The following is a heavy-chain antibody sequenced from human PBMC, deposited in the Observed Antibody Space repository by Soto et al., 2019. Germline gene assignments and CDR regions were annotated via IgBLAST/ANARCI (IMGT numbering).Heavy chain of an antibody. D-gene: IGHD2-15*01. V-gene: IGHV3-23*01. CDR3: AKAPLTRCSGGSCYYFDY. J-gene: IGHJ4*02. CDR1: GFTFSSYA. CDR2: ISGSGGST. Sequence: HPGGSLRLSCAASGFTFSSYAMSWVRQAPGKGLEWVSAISGSGGSTYYADSVKGRFTISRDNSKNTLYLQMNSLRAEDTAVYYCAKAPLTRCSGGSCYYFDYWGQGTLVTVSS.